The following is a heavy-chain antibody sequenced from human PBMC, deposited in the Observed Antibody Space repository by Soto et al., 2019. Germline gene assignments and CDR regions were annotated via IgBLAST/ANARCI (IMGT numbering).Heavy chain of an antibody. Sequence: EVQLVESGGGLVKPGGSLRLSCAASGFTFSSYSMNWVSQAPGKGLEWVSSISSSSSYIYYADSEKGRFTISRDNAKNSLYLQMNSLRAEDTAVYYCARDRSPLGFDPWGQGTLVTVSS. V-gene: IGHV3-21*01. CDR1: GFTFSSYS. CDR2: ISSSSSYI. CDR3: ARDRSPLGFDP. J-gene: IGHJ5*02.